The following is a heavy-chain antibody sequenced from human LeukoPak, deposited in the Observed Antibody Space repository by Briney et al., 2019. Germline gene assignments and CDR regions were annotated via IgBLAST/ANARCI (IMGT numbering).Heavy chain of an antibody. D-gene: IGHD1-1*01. Sequence: GGSQKISCKGSGYKFNAYWIAWVRQMPGKGLEWMGIIYPDDSDTRYSPSFQGQVTISADKSVSIAYLQWSSLKASDTAMYYCARQPEGTWFDPWGQGTLVTVSS. CDR3: ARQPEGTWFDP. V-gene: IGHV5-51*01. J-gene: IGHJ5*02. CDR1: GYKFNAYW. CDR2: IYPDDSDT.